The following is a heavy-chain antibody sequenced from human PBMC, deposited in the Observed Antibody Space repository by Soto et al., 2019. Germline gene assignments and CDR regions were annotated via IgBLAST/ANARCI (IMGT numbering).Heavy chain of an antibody. Sequence: ASVKVSYKASGYTFTICGISCVRQAPGQGLEWMGWISAYNGNTNYAQKLQGRVTMTTDTSTSTAYMELRSLRSDDTAVYYCASSIAAAASLDPWGQGTLVTVSS. CDR1: GYTFTICG. CDR3: ASSIAAAASLDP. V-gene: IGHV1-18*04. J-gene: IGHJ5*02. D-gene: IGHD6-13*01. CDR2: ISAYNGNT.